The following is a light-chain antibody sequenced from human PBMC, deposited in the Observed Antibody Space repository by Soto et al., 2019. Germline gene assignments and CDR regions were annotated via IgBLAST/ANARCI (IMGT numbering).Light chain of an antibody. CDR2: DTS. J-gene: IGLJ1*01. CDR3: LLSYTDEKV. V-gene: IGLV7-46*01. Sequence: QAVVTHEPSLTVSPGGTVTLTCGSSTGAVTSGHYPYWFQQKPGQAPRTLIYDTSNKYSWTPARFSGSLLGGEAALTLSGAQPEDEADYYCLLSYTDEKVFGTGTKVTVL. CDR1: TGAVTSGHY.